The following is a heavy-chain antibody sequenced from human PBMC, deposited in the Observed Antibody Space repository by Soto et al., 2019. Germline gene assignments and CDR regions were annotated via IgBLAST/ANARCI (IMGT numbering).Heavy chain of an antibody. CDR1: GGSISSYY. CDR3: ARRGRAAAGSYFDY. D-gene: IGHD6-13*01. J-gene: IGHJ4*02. Sequence: PSETLSLTCTVPGGSISSYYWIWIRQPPGKGLEWIGYIYYSGSTNYNPSLKSRVTISVDTSKNQFSLKLSSVTAADTAVYYCARRGRAAAGSYFDYWGQGTLVTVSS. V-gene: IGHV4-59*08. CDR2: IYYSGST.